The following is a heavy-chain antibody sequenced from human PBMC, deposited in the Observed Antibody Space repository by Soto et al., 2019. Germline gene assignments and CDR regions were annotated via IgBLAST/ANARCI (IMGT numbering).Heavy chain of an antibody. J-gene: IGHJ5*02. CDR3: AISSGYADWFDP. Sequence: QVQLQESGPGLVKPSQTLSLTCTVSGGSISSGCYYWSWIRQHPGKGLEWIGYIYYSGSTYYNPSLKSRVTTSVDTSKNQFALKLRSVTAADTAVYYCAISSGYADWFDPWGKGTLVTVYS. D-gene: IGHD3-22*01. CDR2: IYYSGST. CDR1: GGSISSGCYY. V-gene: IGHV4-31*03.